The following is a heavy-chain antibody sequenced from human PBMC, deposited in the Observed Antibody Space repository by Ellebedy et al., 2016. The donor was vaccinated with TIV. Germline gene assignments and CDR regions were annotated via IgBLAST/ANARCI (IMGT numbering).Heavy chain of an antibody. Sequence: ASVKVSXXASGYTFTSYDINWVRQATGQGLEWMGWMNPNSGNTGYAQKFQGRVTMTRNTSVSTAYMELSSLRSEDTAVYYCARGKGQWLVGGDFWGQGTLVTVSS. CDR1: GYTFTSYD. V-gene: IGHV1-8*01. CDR3: ARGKGQWLVGGDF. J-gene: IGHJ4*02. D-gene: IGHD6-19*01. CDR2: MNPNSGNT.